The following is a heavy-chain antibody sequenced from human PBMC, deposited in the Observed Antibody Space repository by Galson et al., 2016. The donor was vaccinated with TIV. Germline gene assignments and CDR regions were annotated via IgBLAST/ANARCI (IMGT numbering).Heavy chain of an antibody. CDR1: RFNFSDYW. CDR3: ATNWAPDY. Sequence: SCAVSRFNFSDYWMSWVRQAPGKGLEWVANIKEDGSEKNYVGSVEGRFAVSRDNGKNSLYLQMNSLRVEDTAVYYCATNWAPDYWGQGTLVTVSS. D-gene: IGHD1-1*01. J-gene: IGHJ4*02. CDR2: IKEDGSEK. V-gene: IGHV3-7*01.